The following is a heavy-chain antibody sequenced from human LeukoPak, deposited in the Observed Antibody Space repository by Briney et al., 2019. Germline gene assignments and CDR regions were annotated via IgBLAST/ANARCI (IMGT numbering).Heavy chain of an antibody. V-gene: IGHV3-23*01. J-gene: IGHJ4*02. D-gene: IGHD2-2*01. CDR1: GFTFSSYA. Sequence: GGSLRLSCAASGFTFSSYAMSWVRQAPGKGLEWVSAISGSGGSTYYADSVKGRFTISRDNSKNTLYLQMNSLRAEDTAVYYCAKDRRVWYCSSTSCPGGYFDYWGQGTLVTVSS. CDR3: AKDRRVWYCSSTSCPGGYFDY. CDR2: ISGSGGST.